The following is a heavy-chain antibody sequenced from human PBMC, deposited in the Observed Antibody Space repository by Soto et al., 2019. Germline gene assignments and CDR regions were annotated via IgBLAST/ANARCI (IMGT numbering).Heavy chain of an antibody. CDR1: GYTVTSYY. D-gene: IGHD3-22*01. CDR2: ISPSGGST. CDR3: ARVRRSSGYYYGY. J-gene: IGHJ4*02. V-gene: IGHV1-46*01. Sequence: ASGKVCCKASGYTVTSYYMHWVRHAPGQGLEWMGIISPSGGSTSYAQKFQGRVTMTRDTSTSTVYMEPSSLRSEDTAVYYCARVRRSSGYYYGYWRQGTPVTVSS.